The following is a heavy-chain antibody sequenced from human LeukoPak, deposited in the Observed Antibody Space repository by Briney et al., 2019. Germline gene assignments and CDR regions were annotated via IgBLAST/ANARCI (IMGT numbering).Heavy chain of an antibody. CDR1: GFIFTNYA. V-gene: IGHV3-23*01. J-gene: IGHJ4*02. CDR2: ISGSGGST. CDR3: ARRRPRSAAEFDS. Sequence: GGSLRLSCAASGFIFTNYAMSWVRQTPGKGLEWVSGISGSGGSTYYADSMKGRFTISRDNSKNTLYLQMNSLRAEDTAVYYCARRRPRSAAEFDSWGQGTLVTVSS. D-gene: IGHD2-2*01.